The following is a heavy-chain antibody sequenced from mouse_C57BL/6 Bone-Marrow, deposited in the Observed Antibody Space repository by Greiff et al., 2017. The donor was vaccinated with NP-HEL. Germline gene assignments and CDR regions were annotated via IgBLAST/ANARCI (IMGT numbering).Heavy chain of an antibody. V-gene: IGHV5-4*01. CDR3: ARDTTVVAWFAY. Sequence: EVMLVESGGGLVKPGGSLKLSCAASGFTFSSYAMSWVRQTPEKRLEWVATISDGGSYTYYPDNVKGRFTISRDNAKNNLYLQMSHLKSEDTAMYYCARDTTVVAWFAYWGQGTLVTVSA. D-gene: IGHD1-1*01. J-gene: IGHJ3*01. CDR2: ISDGGSYT. CDR1: GFTFSSYA.